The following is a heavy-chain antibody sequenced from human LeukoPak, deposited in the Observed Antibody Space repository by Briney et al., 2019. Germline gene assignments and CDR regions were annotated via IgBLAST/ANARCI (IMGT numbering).Heavy chain of an antibody. CDR2: IDPSDSYT. CDR3: ARHVLSSRFDY. D-gene: IGHD5/OR15-5a*01. Sequence: GESLKISCHGSGYXFTSYWIAWVRQMPGKGLEVMGRIDPSDSYTYYSPSIQGHVTLSADKSINTAYLQWTSLRASDTAIYYCARHVLSSRFDYWGQGTLVTVSS. J-gene: IGHJ4*02. CDR1: GYXFTSYW. V-gene: IGHV5-10-1*01.